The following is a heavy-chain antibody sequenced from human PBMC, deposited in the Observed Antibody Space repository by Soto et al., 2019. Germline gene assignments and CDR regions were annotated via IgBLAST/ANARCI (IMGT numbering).Heavy chain of an antibody. V-gene: IGHV4-34*01. D-gene: IGHD3-22*01. CDR2: INHSGST. Sequence: SETLSLTCAVYGGSFSGYYWSWIRQPPGKGLEWIGEINHSGSTNYNPSLKSRVTISVDTSKNQFSLKLSSVTAADTAVYYCARTYYYDSSGYYLRGYYFDYWGQGTLVTVSS. CDR1: GGSFSGYY. J-gene: IGHJ4*02. CDR3: ARTYYYDSSGYYLRGYYFDY.